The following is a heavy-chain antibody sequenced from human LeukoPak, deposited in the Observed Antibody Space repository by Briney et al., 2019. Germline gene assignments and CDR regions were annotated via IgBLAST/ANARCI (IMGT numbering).Heavy chain of an antibody. Sequence: PGGSLRLSCVASGFTFSTYGMHWVRQAPGKGLEWVAIIWHDGSKRYYGDSVKGRFTISRDNSKNTLYLQINSLRVEDTALYYCARDTPPQVYDNCWYPLYYWGQGTLVTVSS. V-gene: IGHV3-33*01. CDR3: ARDTPPQVYDNCWYPLYY. CDR2: IWHDGSKR. D-gene: IGHD2-8*01. CDR1: GFTFSTYG. J-gene: IGHJ4*02.